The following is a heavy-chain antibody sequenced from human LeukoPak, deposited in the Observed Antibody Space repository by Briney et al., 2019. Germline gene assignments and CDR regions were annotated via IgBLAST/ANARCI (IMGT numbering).Heavy chain of an antibody. J-gene: IGHJ4*02. V-gene: IGHV3-66*01. CDR2: IYSGGNT. D-gene: IGHD6-13*01. CDR3: ARGIVAAGIVGVFDY. CDR1: GFSVSSNH. Sequence: GGSLRLSCAASGFSVSSNHMSWVRQAPGKGLEWVSVIYSGGNTHYADSVKGRFTISRDNSKNTLYLQMNSLRAEDTAVYYCARGIVAAGIVGVFDYWGQGTLVTVSS.